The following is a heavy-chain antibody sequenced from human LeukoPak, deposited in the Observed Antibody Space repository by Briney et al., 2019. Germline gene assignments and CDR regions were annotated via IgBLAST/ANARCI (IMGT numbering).Heavy chain of an antibody. J-gene: IGHJ5*02. Sequence: PSETLSLTCTVSGGSISSYYWSWIRQPPGKGLEWIGYIYYSWSTNYNPSLKSRVTISVATSKNQFSLKLSSVTAADTAVYYCARVPYCSGGSCYSWFDPWGQGTLVTVSS. D-gene: IGHD2-15*01. CDR3: ARVPYCSGGSCYSWFDP. V-gene: IGHV4-59*01. CDR1: GGSISSYY. CDR2: IYYSWST.